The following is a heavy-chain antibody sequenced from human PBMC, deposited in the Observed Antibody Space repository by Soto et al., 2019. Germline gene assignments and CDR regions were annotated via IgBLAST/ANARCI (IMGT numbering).Heavy chain of an antibody. V-gene: IGHV4-39*01. CDR3: ARHRLRWFVELYNWFDP. CDR2: IYYSGST. Sequence: QLQLQESGPGLVKPSETLSLTCTVSGGSISSSSYYWGWIRQPPGKGLEWIGSIYYSGSTYYNTSLKGRVTISVDTSKNQFSLKLSSVTAADTAVYHGARHRLRWFVELYNWFDPWGQVTLVTVAS. J-gene: IGHJ5*02. D-gene: IGHD3-10*01. CDR1: GGSISSSSYY.